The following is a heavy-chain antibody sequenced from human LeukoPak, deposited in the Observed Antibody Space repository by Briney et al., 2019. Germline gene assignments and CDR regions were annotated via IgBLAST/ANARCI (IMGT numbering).Heavy chain of an antibody. CDR3: AREPPRSSGSYAFDI. V-gene: IGHV3-11*04. Sequence: GRSPRLSCAASGFTFSDDSMGSSPQAPQKRRWRVSYISSSGSTIYYADCVKGRLNICKDDATKSLYLQRSSLRAEDTGVYCCAREPPRSSGSYAFDIWGKGKMVTVS. CDR2: ISSSGSTI. CDR1: GFTFSDDS. J-gene: IGHJ3*02. D-gene: IGHD3-22*01.